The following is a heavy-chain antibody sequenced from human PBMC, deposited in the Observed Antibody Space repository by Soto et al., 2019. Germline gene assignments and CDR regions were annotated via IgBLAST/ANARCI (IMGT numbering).Heavy chain of an antibody. CDR1: GFTFSSYS. J-gene: IGHJ6*02. CDR2: ISSSSSYI. CDR3: ARGEVEMATIDYYYGMDV. Sequence: GGSLRLSCAASGFTFSSYSMNWVRQAPGKGLEWVSSISSSSSYIYYADSVKGRFTISRDNAKNSLYLQMSSLRAEDTAVYYCARGEVEMATIDYYYGMDVWGQGTTVTVSS. D-gene: IGHD5-12*01. V-gene: IGHV3-21*01.